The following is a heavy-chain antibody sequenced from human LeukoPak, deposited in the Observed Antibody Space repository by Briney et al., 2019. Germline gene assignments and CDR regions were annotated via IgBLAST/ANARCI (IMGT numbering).Heavy chain of an antibody. Sequence: SETLCLSCTVSGDSISSSSYYWGWIRQPLGKGLEWIGSIYCSGSTYYNPSLKSRVTISVDTSKNQFSLKLSSVTAADTAVYYCARQTVLWFGESRSKGFDYWGQGTLVTVSS. V-gene: IGHV4-39*01. CDR3: ARQTVLWFGESRSKGFDY. D-gene: IGHD3-10*01. CDR2: IYCSGST. J-gene: IGHJ4*02. CDR1: GDSISSSSYY.